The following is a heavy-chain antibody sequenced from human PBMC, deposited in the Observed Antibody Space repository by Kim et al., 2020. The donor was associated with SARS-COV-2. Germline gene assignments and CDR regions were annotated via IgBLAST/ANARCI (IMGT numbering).Heavy chain of an antibody. J-gene: IGHJ4*02. D-gene: IGHD4-17*01. CDR1: GFTFSSYS. CDR2: ISSSSSYI. Sequence: GGSLRLSCAASGFTFSSYSMNWVRQAPGKGLEWVSSISSSSSYIYYADSVKGRFTISRDNAKNSLYLQMNSLRAEDTAVYYCARGDDYGDYVDYWGQGTLVTVSS. V-gene: IGHV3-21*01. CDR3: ARGDDYGDYVDY.